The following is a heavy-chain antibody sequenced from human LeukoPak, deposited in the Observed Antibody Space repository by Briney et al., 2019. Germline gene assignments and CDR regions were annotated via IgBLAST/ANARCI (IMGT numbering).Heavy chain of an antibody. D-gene: IGHD5-18*01. Sequence: SETLSLTCTVSGASISSSSYYWGWIRQPPGKGLEWIGSIYYSGSTYYNPSLKSRVTISVDTSKNQFSLKLSSVTAADTAVYYCARHDRIQLWLVPFDYWGQGTLVTVSS. CDR1: GASISSSSYY. J-gene: IGHJ4*02. CDR3: ARHDRIQLWLVPFDY. CDR2: IYYSGST. V-gene: IGHV4-39*01.